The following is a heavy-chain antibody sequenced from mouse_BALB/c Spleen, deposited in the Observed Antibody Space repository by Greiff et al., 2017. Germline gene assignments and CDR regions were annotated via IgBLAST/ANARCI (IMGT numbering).Heavy chain of an antibody. Sequence: EVQLVESGGGLVKPGGSLKLSCAASGFTFSSYAMSWVRQTPEKRLEWVASISSGGSTYYPDSVKGRFTISRDNARNILYLQMSSLRSEDTAMYYCARRGDYYGSSLYYYAMDYWGQGTSVTVSS. D-gene: IGHD1-1*01. CDR3: ARRGDYYGSSLYYYAMDY. V-gene: IGHV5-6-5*01. CDR2: ISSGGST. J-gene: IGHJ4*01. CDR1: GFTFSSYA.